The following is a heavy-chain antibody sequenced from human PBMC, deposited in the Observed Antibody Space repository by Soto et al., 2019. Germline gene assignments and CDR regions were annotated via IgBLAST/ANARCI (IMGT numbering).Heavy chain of an antibody. CDR1: GLIFSNYK. V-gene: IGHV3-74*01. CDR3: ARDTDGLQY. CDR2: INTDGSII. J-gene: IGHJ4*02. Sequence: GGSLRLSCAASGLIFSNYKMHWVRQAPGKGLVWVSRINTDGSIIDYADSVKGRFTVSRDNAKNTLYLQMNSLRADDTAVYYCARDTDGLQYWGQGTLVTVSS.